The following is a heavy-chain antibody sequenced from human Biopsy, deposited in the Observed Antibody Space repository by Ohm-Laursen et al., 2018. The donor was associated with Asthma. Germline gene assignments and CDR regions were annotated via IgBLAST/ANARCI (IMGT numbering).Heavy chain of an antibody. J-gene: IGHJ4*02. CDR1: GFTFRDYY. CDR3: ARDSYSSGLYDDFES. Sequence: SLRLSCPASGFTFRDYYMSWIRPAPGKGLEWVSYINGKSNSIEYADSVKGRFTISRDNAKNSLYLQMNSLRAEDTAVYYCARDSYSSGLYDDFESWGQGTLVTVSS. D-gene: IGHD6-19*01. V-gene: IGHV3-11*01. CDR2: INGKSNSI.